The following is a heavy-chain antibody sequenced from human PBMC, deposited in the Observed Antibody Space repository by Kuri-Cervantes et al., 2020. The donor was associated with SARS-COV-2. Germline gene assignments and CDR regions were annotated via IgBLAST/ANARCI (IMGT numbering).Heavy chain of an antibody. Sequence: ASVKVSCKPFGFPFPRYYIHWVRQAPAQGLEWMGIINPGGGSTSYAQRFQGRISITRETSTSTVYMELTSLTSGDAAAYFCARSSVGVPFRYLDHWGQGTLVTVSS. D-gene: IGHD1-26*01. J-gene: IGHJ4*02. CDR3: ARSSVGVPFRYLDH. CDR1: GFPFPRYY. CDR2: INPGGGST. V-gene: IGHV1-46*01.